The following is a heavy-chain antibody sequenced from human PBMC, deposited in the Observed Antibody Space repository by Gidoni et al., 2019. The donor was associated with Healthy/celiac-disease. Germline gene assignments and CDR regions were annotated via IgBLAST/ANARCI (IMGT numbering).Heavy chain of an antibody. V-gene: IGHV4-34*01. CDR2: INHSGST. J-gene: IGHJ5*02. CDR3: ASVIPSPNGYSSGWARFDP. D-gene: IGHD6-19*01. CDR1: GGSFSGYY. Sequence: QVQLQQWGAGLLKPSETLSLTCAVYGGSFSGYYWSWIRQPPGKGLEWIGEINHSGSTNYNPSLKSRVTISVDTSKNQFSLKLSSVTAADTAVYYCASVIPSPNGYSSGWARFDPWGQGTLVTVSS.